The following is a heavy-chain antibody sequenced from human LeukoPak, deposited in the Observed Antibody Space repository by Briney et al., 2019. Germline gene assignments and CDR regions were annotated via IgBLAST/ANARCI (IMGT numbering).Heavy chain of an antibody. Sequence: GGSLRLSCAASGFTFSNYWMSWVRQAPGKGLEWVANIEQDGSEKYYVDSVKGRFTISRDNAENSLYLQMTNLRAEDTAVYYCAKDGAWLRFDDWGQGILVTVSS. CDR1: GFTFSNYW. CDR3: AKDGAWLRFDD. V-gene: IGHV3-7*03. D-gene: IGHD5-12*01. CDR2: IEQDGSEK. J-gene: IGHJ4*02.